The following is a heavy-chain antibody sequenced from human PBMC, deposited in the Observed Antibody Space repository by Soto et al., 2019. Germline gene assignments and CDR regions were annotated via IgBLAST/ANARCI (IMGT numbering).Heavy chain of an antibody. CDR3: ARTVRGPGQIYYYGMDV. J-gene: IGHJ6*02. D-gene: IGHD3-10*01. CDR2: IYHSGST. V-gene: IGHV4-30-2*01. Sequence: QLQLQESGSGLVKPSQTLSLTCAVSGGSISSGGYSWSWIRQPPGKGLEWIGYIYHSGSTYYNPSLKSRVTISVDRSKNQFSLKLSSVTAADTAVYYCARTVRGPGQIYYYGMDVWGQGTTVTVSS. CDR1: GGSISSGGYS.